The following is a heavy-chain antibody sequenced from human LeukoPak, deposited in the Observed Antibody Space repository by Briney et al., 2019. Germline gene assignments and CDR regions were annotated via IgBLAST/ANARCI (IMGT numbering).Heavy chain of an antibody. CDR2: ISSSSSYI. V-gene: IGHV3-21*01. CDR1: GFIFSRYS. CDR3: ARDGSSGRDY. D-gene: IGHD6-19*01. Sequence: GGSLRLSCEASGFIFSRYSMSWVRQAPGKGLEWVSSISSSSSYIYYADSVKGRFTISRDNAKNSLYLQMNSLRAEDTAVYYCARDGSSGRDYWGQGTLVTVSS. J-gene: IGHJ4*02.